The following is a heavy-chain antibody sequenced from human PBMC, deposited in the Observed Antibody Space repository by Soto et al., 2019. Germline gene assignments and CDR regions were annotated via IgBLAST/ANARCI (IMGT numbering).Heavy chain of an antibody. D-gene: IGHD3-3*01. CDR1: GGSISSGGYY. J-gene: IGHJ6*02. CDR2: IYYSGST. CDR3: ARDGYYDFWSGYSSSYGMDV. Sequence: SETLSLTCTVSGGSISSGGYYWSWIRQHPGKGLEWTGYIYYSGSTYYNPSLKSRVTISVDTSKNQFSLKLSSVTAADTAVYYCARDGYYDFWSGYSSSYGMDVWGQGTTVTVSS. V-gene: IGHV4-31*03.